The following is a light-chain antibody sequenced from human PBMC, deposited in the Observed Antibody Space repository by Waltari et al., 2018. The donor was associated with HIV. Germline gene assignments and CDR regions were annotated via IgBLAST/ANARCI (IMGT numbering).Light chain of an antibody. J-gene: IGLJ1*01. V-gene: IGLV2-11*01. CDR2: DVT. Sequence: QSALTQPRSVSGSPGQSVTVSCTEASSDVGGYDSVSWYQQHPGKAPKLIICDVTKRPSGVPGRFSGSRSGDTASLTISGLQADDEADYYCCSYAGSYSYVFGAGTRVIVL. CDR1: SSDVGGYDS. CDR3: CSYAGSYSYV.